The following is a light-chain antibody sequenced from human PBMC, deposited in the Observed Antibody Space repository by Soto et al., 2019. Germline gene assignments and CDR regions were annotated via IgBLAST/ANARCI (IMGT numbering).Light chain of an antibody. CDR1: QSVSSY. V-gene: IGKV3-11*01. CDR3: QQYGSSPYT. Sequence: EIVLTQSPASLSLSPGERATLSCRASQSVSSYLAWYQQKPGQALRLLIYDASKRATGIPPRFSGSGSETDFTLTISSLEPEDFAVYYCQQYGSSPYTFGQGSKLEIK. J-gene: IGKJ2*01. CDR2: DAS.